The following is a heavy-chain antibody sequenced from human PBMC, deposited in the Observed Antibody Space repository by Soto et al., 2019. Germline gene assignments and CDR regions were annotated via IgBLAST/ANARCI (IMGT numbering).Heavy chain of an antibody. CDR2: ISAYNGNT. Sequence: GASVKVSCKASGYTFTSYGISWVRQAPGQGLEWMGWISAYNGNTNYAQKLQGRVTMTTDTSTSTAYMEMRSLRSDDTAVYYCARSQPFTMVRGVDEGEPLFDPWGQGTLVTVSS. V-gene: IGHV1-18*01. CDR1: GYTFTSYG. D-gene: IGHD3-10*01. J-gene: IGHJ5*02. CDR3: ARSQPFTMVRGVDEGEPLFDP.